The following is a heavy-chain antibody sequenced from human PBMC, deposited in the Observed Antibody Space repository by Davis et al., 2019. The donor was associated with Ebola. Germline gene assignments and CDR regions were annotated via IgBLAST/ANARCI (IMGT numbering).Heavy chain of an antibody. CDR2: AITYFTSA. V-gene: IGHV1-69*13. CDR1: GYTFTTHS. D-gene: IGHD3-22*01. Sequence: AASVKVSCKASGYTFTTHSMNWVRQAPGQGLEWMGGAITYFTSAHYAQKFQGRVTITADEYTSTGDMELSSLRYEDTAVYYCALGHYPDSSPYYPPTSSWYFVLWGRGTLVTVSS. CDR3: ALGHYPDSSPYYPPTSSWYFVL. J-gene: IGHJ2*01.